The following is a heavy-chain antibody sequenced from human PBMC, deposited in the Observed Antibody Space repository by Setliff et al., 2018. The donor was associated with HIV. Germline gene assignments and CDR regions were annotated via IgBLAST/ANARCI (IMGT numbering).Heavy chain of an antibody. J-gene: IGHJ4*02. V-gene: IGHV3-74*01. D-gene: IGHD6-13*01. CDR3: GRDVHDAAADN. Sequence: SGGSLRLSCTASGFTFSDYWMHWVRRGPGRGLEWVSRIGRDGTVANYADSVKGRFTISRDNARNTLFLQMNSLGVGDTALYYCGRDVHDAAADNWGRGTLVTVSS. CDR1: GFTFSDYW. CDR2: IGRDGTVA.